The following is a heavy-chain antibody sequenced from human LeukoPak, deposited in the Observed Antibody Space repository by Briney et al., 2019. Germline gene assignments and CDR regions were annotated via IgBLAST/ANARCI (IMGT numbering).Heavy chain of an antibody. D-gene: IGHD6-13*01. Sequence: GGFLRLSCAASGFTFTSFAMHWVRQASGKGLEWVAVLSYDGSNKYYADSVKGRFTISRDNSKNTLYLQMDSLRAEDTAVYYCAGGYIAADLDYWGQGTLITVSS. CDR3: AGGYIAADLDY. J-gene: IGHJ4*02. CDR1: GFTFTSFA. V-gene: IGHV3-30-3*01. CDR2: LSYDGSNK.